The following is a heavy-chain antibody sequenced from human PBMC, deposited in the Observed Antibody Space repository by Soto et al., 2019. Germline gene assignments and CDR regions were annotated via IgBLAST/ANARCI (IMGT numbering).Heavy chain of an antibody. CDR2: VNWNGGST. Sequence: EVQLVESGGGVLRPGGSLRLSCAASGFTFDDYGMSWARQAPGKGLEWVSGVNWNGGSTGYADSVKGRFTISRDNAKNSLFLHLICLRVDVPAFSYCVRGACLCFDCWGQGTLVTVSS. V-gene: IGHV3-20*04. D-gene: IGHD2-21*01. CDR1: GFTFDDYG. CDR3: VRGACLCFDC. J-gene: IGHJ4*02.